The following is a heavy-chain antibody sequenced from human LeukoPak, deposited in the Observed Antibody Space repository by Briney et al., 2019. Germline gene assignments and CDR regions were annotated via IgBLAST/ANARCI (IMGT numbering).Heavy chain of an antibody. D-gene: IGHD1-14*01. CDR3: ASRNDY. V-gene: IGHV3-48*04. Sequence: GGSLRLSCAASGFTFSTYSMNWVRQAPGKGLEWVSYISSGSSTIYYADSVKGRFTISRDNAKNSLYLQMNSLGAEDTAVYYCASRNDYWGQGTLVTVSS. J-gene: IGHJ4*02. CDR2: ISSGSSTI. CDR1: GFTFSTYS.